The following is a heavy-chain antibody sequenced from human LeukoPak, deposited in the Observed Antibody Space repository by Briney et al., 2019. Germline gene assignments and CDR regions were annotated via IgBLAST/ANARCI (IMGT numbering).Heavy chain of an antibody. V-gene: IGHV4-39*07. CDR3: ARGGQEFPVVVTAIQH. CDR2: IYYSGST. CDR1: GGSISSSSYY. Sequence: NPSETLSLTCTVSGGSISSSSYYWGWIRQPPGKGLEWIGSIYYSGSTYYNPSLKSRVTISVDTSKNQFSLKLSSVTAADTAVYYCARGGQEFPVVVTAIQHWGQGTLVTVSS. J-gene: IGHJ1*01. D-gene: IGHD2-21*02.